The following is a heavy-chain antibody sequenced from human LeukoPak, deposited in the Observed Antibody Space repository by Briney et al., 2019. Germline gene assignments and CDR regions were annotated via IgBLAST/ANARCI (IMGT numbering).Heavy chain of an antibody. Sequence: GASVKVSCKASGGTFSSYAISWVRQAPGQGLEWMGRIIPILGIANYAQKFQGRVTITADKSTSTAYMELSSLRSEDTAVYYCAIDYYDSSGYGYWGQGTLVTVSS. CDR3: AIDYYDSSGYGY. J-gene: IGHJ4*02. V-gene: IGHV1-69*04. CDR2: IIPILGIA. D-gene: IGHD3-22*01. CDR1: GGTFSSYA.